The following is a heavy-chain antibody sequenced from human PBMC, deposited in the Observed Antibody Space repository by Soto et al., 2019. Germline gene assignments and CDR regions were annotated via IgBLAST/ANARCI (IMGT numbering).Heavy chain of an antibody. CDR3: ASDLSPYYYYALDV. CDR1: GFVFSDYG. CDR2: ITNDGNNE. Sequence: GGSLRLSCAASGFVFSDYGMHWVRQAPGKGLEWVALITNDGNNEYYRDSVKGRFTISRDRSKSTLFLQMNNLTAEDTAVYFCASDLSPYYYYALDVWGQGTTVTVS. J-gene: IGHJ6*02. D-gene: IGHD3-16*02. V-gene: IGHV3-33*08.